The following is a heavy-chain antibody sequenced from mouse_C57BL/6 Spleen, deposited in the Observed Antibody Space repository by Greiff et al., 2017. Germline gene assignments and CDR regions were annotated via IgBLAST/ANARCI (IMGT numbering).Heavy chain of an antibody. Sequence: EVQLVESGGGLVKPGGSLKLSCAASGFTFSSYAMSWVRQTPEKRLEWVATISDGGSYTYYPDNVKGRFTISRDNAKNNLYLQMSHLKSEDTAMYYCARDPGYLYYFDYWGQGTTLTVSS. J-gene: IGHJ2*01. CDR3: ARDPGYLYYFDY. D-gene: IGHD2-2*01. CDR1: GFTFSSYA. V-gene: IGHV5-4*01. CDR2: ISDGGSYT.